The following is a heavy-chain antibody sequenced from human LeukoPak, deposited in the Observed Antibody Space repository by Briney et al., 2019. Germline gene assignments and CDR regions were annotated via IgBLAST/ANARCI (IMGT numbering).Heavy chain of an antibody. CDR3: ARRWNYGRNYYIDV. CDR2: INDSGRT. Sequence: SETLSLTCAVYGGSFSNYYWSWIRQPPGKGLEWIGEINDSGRTNYNPSLMSRVTVSVDTFQNQFSLRLDSVNAPETAVYYCARRWNYGRNYYIDVWGKGATVSVSS. D-gene: IGHD1-7*01. J-gene: IGHJ6*03. V-gene: IGHV4-34*01. CDR1: GGSFSNYY.